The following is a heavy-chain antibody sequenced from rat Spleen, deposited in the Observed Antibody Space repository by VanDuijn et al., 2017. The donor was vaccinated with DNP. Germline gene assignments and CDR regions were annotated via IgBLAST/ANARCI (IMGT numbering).Heavy chain of an antibody. V-gene: IGHV5-25*01. Sequence: EVQLVESGGGLVQPGRSLKLSCVVSGFTFSDYYMAWIRQVPGRGLEWVASITSSGGSTYYPDSVKGRFTISRDNAKNTLYLQADSVRSEDTATYYCARPDYWGQGVMVTVSS. CDR2: ITSSGGST. CDR1: GFTFSDYY. CDR3: ARPDY. J-gene: IGHJ2*01.